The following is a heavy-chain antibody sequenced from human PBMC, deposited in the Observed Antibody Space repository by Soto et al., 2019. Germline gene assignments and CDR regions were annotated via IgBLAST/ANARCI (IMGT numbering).Heavy chain of an antibody. CDR3: ARGNYAFDY. V-gene: IGHV6-1*01. CDR2: TFYRSKWSS. J-gene: IGHJ4*02. CDR1: GGSISSYY. Sequence: SETLSLTCTVSGGSISSYYWSWIRQSPSRGLEWLGRTFYRSKWSSEYALSVKSRITINPDTSKNQFSLQLNSVTPEDTAVYYCARGNYAFDYWGQGTLVTVSS. D-gene: IGHD1-7*01.